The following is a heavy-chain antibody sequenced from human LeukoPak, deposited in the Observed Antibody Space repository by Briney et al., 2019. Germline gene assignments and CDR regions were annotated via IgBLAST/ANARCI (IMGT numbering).Heavy chain of an antibody. V-gene: IGHV3-30*18. CDR3: AKDLITMVRGSPMDV. D-gene: IGHD3-10*01. CDR2: LVYDGFYK. Sequence: GGSLRLSCAASGFTFSSYAMHGVRQAPGKGLEWVALLVYDGFYKYYADSVKGRFTISRDDSRNTLYLQLSSLRAEDTAVYYCAKDLITMVRGSPMDVWGQGATVTVSS. CDR1: GFTFSSYA. J-gene: IGHJ6*02.